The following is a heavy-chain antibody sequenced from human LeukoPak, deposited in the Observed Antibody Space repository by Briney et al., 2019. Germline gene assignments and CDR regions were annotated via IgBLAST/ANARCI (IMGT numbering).Heavy chain of an antibody. Sequence: SETLSLTCTVSGGSIISNDYYWGWIRQSPGKGLEWIGSIHYGGGTYHNPSLKSRVTMSVDTSKNQFSLRVTSVTAADTAVYYCARGLWGSSGWYASYWYFDLWGRGTLVTVSS. V-gene: IGHV4-39*07. CDR2: IHYGGGT. CDR1: GGSIISNDYY. D-gene: IGHD6-19*01. CDR3: ARGLWGSSGWYASYWYFDL. J-gene: IGHJ2*01.